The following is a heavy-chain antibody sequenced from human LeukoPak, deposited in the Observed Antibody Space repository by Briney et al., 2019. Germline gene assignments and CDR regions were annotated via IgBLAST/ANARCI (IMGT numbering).Heavy chain of an antibody. CDR1: GGSISGYY. D-gene: IGHD6-19*01. J-gene: IGHJ1*01. CDR2: IYYSGST. V-gene: IGHV4-59*01. Sequence: TETLSLTCTVSGGSISGYYWSWIRQPPGKGLEWIGYIYYSGSTNYNPSLNSRVTISVDTSKNQFSLRLISVTAADTAVYYCARVYSSSGWYGSFQHWGQGTLVSVSS. CDR3: ARVYSSSGWYGSFQH.